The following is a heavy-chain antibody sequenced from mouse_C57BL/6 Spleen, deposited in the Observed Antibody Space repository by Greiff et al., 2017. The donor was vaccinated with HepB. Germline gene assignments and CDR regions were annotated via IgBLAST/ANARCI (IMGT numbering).Heavy chain of an antibody. CDR3: ARRDYGSSTWAMDY. CDR1: GYAFSSSW. D-gene: IGHD1-1*01. Sequence: VQLVESGPELVKPGASVKISCKASGYAFSSSWMNWVKQRPGKGLEWIGRIYPGDGDTNYNGKFKGKATLTADKSSSTAYMQLSSLTSEDSAVYFCARRDYGSSTWAMDYWGQGTSVTVSS. CDR2: IYPGDGDT. V-gene: IGHV1-82*01. J-gene: IGHJ4*01.